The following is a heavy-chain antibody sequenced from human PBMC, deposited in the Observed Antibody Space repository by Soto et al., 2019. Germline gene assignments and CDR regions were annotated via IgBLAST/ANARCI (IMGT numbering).Heavy chain of an antibody. CDR2: IWYDGSNK. V-gene: IGHV3-33*03. Sequence: QAQLVESGGGVVQPGTSLRLSCAASGFTISTHGMHWVSQAPGKGLEWLANIWYDGSNKFYAESVKGRFSISKDNAKNTLYLQMSSLRDEDTAVYYCAAATTWNFHFPYWGQGTQVTVSP. CDR3: AAATTWNFHFPY. D-gene: IGHD1-7*01. CDR1: GFTISTHG. J-gene: IGHJ4*02.